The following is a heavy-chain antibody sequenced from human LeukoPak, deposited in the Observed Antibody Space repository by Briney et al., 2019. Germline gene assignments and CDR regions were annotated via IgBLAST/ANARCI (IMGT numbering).Heavy chain of an antibody. CDR2: AYYRSKWYN. J-gene: IGHJ4*02. CDR1: GDIVSSNSAA. D-gene: IGHD6-13*01. Sequence: SQTLSLTCAISGDIVSSNSAAWNWIRQSPSGGLEWLGRAYYRSKWYNDYAVSVKSRITINPDTSKNQFSLQLNSVTPEDTAVYYCARDSGSWPLFDYWGQGTLVTVSS. CDR3: ARDSGSWPLFDY. V-gene: IGHV6-1*01.